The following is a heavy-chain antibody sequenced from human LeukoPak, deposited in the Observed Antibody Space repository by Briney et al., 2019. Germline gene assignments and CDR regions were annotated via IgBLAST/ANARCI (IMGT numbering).Heavy chain of an antibody. Sequence: ASVKVSCKASGYTFTSYYMHWVRQAPGQGLEWMGGFYPEDGETIYAQKFQGRVTMTEDTSTDTAYMELSSLRSEDTAVYYCATVPIVVVPAAMAYYFDYWGQGTLVTVSS. CDR2: FYPEDGET. CDR3: ATVPIVVVPAAMAYYFDY. V-gene: IGHV1-24*01. J-gene: IGHJ4*02. D-gene: IGHD2-2*01. CDR1: GYTFTSYY.